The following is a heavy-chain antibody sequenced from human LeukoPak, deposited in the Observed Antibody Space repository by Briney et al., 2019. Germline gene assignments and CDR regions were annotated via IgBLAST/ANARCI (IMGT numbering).Heavy chain of an antibody. CDR1: GFTFSDYY. J-gene: IGHJ2*01. CDR2: ISSSGSTI. D-gene: IGHD6-13*01. Sequence: GGSLRLSCAASGFTFSDYYMSWIRQAPGKGLEWVSYISSSGSTIYYADSVKGRFTISRDNAKNSLYLQVNSLRAGDTAVYYCARAGYSSTWYSRYFDLWGRGTLVTVSS. CDR3: ARAGYSSTWYSRYFDL. V-gene: IGHV3-11*04.